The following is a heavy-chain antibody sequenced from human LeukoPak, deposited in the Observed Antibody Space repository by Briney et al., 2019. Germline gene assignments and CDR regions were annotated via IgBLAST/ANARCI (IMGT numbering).Heavy chain of an antibody. CDR1: GGSISSSNW. V-gene: IGHV4-4*02. Sequence: SGTLSLTCAVSGGSISSSNWWSWVRQPPGKGLEWIGEIYHSGSTNYNPSLKSRVTISVDKSMNQFSLKLSSVTAADTAVYYCARSYGDYGLGYYYFDYWGQGTLVTVSS. J-gene: IGHJ4*02. D-gene: IGHD4-17*01. CDR3: ARSYGDYGLGYYYFDY. CDR2: IYHSGST.